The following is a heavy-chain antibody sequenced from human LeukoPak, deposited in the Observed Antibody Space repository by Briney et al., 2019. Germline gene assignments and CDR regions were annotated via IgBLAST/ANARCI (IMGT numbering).Heavy chain of an antibody. J-gene: IGHJ6*03. CDR3: AREGGRFGELLYYYYMDV. CDR1: GYTFTGYY. V-gene: IGHV1-2*02. CDR2: INPNSGGT. Sequence: ASVKVSCKASGYTFTGYYMHWVRQAPGQGLEWMGWINPNSGGTNYAQKFQGRVTMTRDTSISTAYMELSRLRSDDTAVYYCAREGGRFGELLYYYYMDVWGKGTTVTISS. D-gene: IGHD3-10*01.